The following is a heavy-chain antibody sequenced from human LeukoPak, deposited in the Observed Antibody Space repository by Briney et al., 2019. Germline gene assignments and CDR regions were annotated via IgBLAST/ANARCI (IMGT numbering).Heavy chain of an antibody. CDR1: GGSIGSGNYY. J-gene: IGHJ5*02. CDR2: IHHSGST. CDR3: ASYGSGSYRFDP. Sequence: SETLSLTCTVFGGSIGSGNYYWSWIRQHPGKGLEWIGYIHHSGSTYYNPSLKSRVIISVDTSKNQFSLKLNSVTAADTAVYYCASYGSGSYRFDPWGQGTLVTVSS. V-gene: IGHV4-31*03. D-gene: IGHD3-10*01.